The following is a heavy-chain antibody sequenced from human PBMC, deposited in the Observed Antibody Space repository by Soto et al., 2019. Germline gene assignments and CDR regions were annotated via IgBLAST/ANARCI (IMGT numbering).Heavy chain of an antibody. Sequence: PSETLSLTCTVSGGSISSYYWSWIRQPPGKGLEWIGYIYYSGSTNYNPSLKSRVTISVDTSKNQFSLKLSSVTAADTAVYYCARAGVVVVAATLGDYYYYYMDVWGKGTTVTVSS. V-gene: IGHV4-59*01. CDR1: GGSISSYY. CDR2: IYYSGST. D-gene: IGHD2-15*01. CDR3: ARAGVVVVAATLGDYYYYYMDV. J-gene: IGHJ6*03.